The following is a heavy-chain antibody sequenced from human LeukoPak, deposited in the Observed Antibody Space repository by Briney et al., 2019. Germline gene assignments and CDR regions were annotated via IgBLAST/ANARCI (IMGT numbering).Heavy chain of an antibody. D-gene: IGHD4/OR15-4a*01. V-gene: IGHV3-23*01. CDR1: GFTFSNYA. CDR3: AKRGQGLYYFDY. CDR2: ISGSAGGT. J-gene: IGHJ4*02. Sequence: GGSLRLSCETSGFTFSNYAMTWVRQAPGQGLECVSAISGSAGGTYYADSVKGRFTISRDNSKNTLYLQMNSLRAEDTAVYYCAKRGQGLYYFDYWGQGTLVTVSS.